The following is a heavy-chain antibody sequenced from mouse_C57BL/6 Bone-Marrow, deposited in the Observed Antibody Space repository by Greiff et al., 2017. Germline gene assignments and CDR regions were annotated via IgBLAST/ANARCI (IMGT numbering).Heavy chain of an antibody. D-gene: IGHD2-3*01. Sequence: EVHLVESGGGLVKPGGSLKLSCAASGFTFSDYGMHWVRQAPEKGLEWVAYISSGSSTIYYADTVKGRFTISRDNAKNTLFLQMTSLRSEDTSRYYGATYEFPDYWGQGTTLTVSS. CDR3: ATYEFPDY. J-gene: IGHJ2*01. CDR1: GFTFSDYG. CDR2: ISSGSSTI. V-gene: IGHV5-17*01.